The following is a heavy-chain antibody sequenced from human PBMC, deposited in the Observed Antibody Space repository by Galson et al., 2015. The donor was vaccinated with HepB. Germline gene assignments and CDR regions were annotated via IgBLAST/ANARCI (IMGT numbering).Heavy chain of an antibody. CDR1: GGSISIGGHV. D-gene: IGHD2-21*02. Sequence: TLSLTCTVSGGSISIGGHVSSWIRQRPGKGLERIGYIYNSRSTNYNPSLKSRVTISVDTSKNQFSLKLSAVTAADTAIYYCEREWGDDALGLWGQGTPVTVSS. CDR3: EREWGDDALGL. V-gene: IGHV4-31*03. CDR2: IYNSRST. J-gene: IGHJ4*02.